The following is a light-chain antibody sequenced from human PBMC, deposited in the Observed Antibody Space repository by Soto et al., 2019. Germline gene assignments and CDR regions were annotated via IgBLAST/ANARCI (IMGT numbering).Light chain of an antibody. J-gene: IGLJ2*01. CDR2: DGN. CDR3: GTWDSSLSAGV. CDR1: SSNIGNNY. V-gene: IGLV1-51*01. Sequence: QSVLTQPPSVSAAPGQKVTISCSGSSSNIGNNYVSWYQQFPGTAPKLLIYDGNKRPSGIPDRFSGSQSGTSATLGITGLQSGDEADYYCGTWDSSLSAGVFGGGTKLTVL.